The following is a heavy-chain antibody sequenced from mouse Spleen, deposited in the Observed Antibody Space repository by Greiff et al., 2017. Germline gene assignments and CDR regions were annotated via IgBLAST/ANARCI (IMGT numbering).Heavy chain of an antibody. CDR1: GFTCSSYT. V-gene: IGHV5-9*01. Sequence: EVKRVESGGGLVKPGGSRKLSCAASGFTCSSYTMSWVRQTPEKRLEWVATISGGGGNTYYPDSVKGRFTISRDNAKNTLYLQMSSLRSEDTALYYCAEGYFDVWGTGTTVTVSS. CDR3: AEGYFDV. CDR2: ISGGGGNT. J-gene: IGHJ1*03.